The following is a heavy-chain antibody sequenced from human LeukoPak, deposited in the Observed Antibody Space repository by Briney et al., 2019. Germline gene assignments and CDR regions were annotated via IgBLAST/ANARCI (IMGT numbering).Heavy chain of an antibody. Sequence: SETLSLTCTVSGGSISSYYWSWIRQPAGKGLEWTGRIYTSGSTNYNPSLKSRVTMSVDTSKNQFSLKLSSVTAADTAVYYCARATYYYDSSGYYYFDYWGQGTLVTVSS. D-gene: IGHD3-22*01. J-gene: IGHJ4*02. CDR3: ARATYYYDSSGYYYFDY. CDR2: IYTSGST. CDR1: GGSISSYY. V-gene: IGHV4-4*07.